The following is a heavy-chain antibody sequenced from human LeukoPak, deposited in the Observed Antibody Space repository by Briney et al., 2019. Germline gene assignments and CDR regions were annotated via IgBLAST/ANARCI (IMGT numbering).Heavy chain of an antibody. D-gene: IGHD4/OR15-4a*01. Sequence: SGGSLRLSCAVSGFTFSRYWMSWVRQAPGKGLEWVANINQDGREKNYVDSVKGRFTISRDNAKNSLYLQMNSLRAEDTAVYYCARRAGAYSHPYDYWGQGTLVTVSS. J-gene: IGHJ4*02. CDR3: ARRAGAYSHPYDY. CDR1: GFTFSRYW. CDR2: INQDGREK. V-gene: IGHV3-7*03.